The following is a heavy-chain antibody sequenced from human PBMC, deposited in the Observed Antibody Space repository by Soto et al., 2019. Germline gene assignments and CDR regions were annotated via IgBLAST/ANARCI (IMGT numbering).Heavy chain of an antibody. Sequence: PSETLSLTCTVSGGSISTNSYYWGWIRQPPGKGLEWIGSIFYSGSTYYNPSLKSRVTISVDTSKNRFSLKLSSVTAADTTLYYCARHTFRNWFDSWGQGALVTVSS. CDR1: GGSISTNSYY. CDR2: IFYSGST. J-gene: IGHJ5*01. CDR3: ARHTFRNWFDS. V-gene: IGHV4-39*01. D-gene: IGHD2-21*01.